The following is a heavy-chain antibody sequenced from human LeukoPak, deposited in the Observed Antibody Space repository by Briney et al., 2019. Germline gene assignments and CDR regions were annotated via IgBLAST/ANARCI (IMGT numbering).Heavy chain of an antibody. CDR2: IKQDGSEK. V-gene: IGHV3-7*01. D-gene: IGHD4-17*01. Sequence: GGSLRLSCAASGFTFSSYWMSWVRQAPGKGLEWVANIKQDGSEKSYVDSVRGRFTISRDNAKNSLYLQMNSLRAEDTAVYYCATRGFYDDYGVNYYYGMDVWGQGTTVTVSS. CDR1: GFTFSSYW. J-gene: IGHJ6*02. CDR3: ATRGFYDDYGVNYYYGMDV.